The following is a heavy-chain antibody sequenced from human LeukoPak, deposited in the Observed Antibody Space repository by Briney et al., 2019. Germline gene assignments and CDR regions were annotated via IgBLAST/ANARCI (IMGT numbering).Heavy chain of an antibody. CDR2: ISGSSSTI. D-gene: IGHD4-17*01. V-gene: IGHV3-48*04. CDR1: GFTFSSYS. CDR3: TKDESGYGDQKGYFQH. Sequence: GGSLRLSCAASGFTFSSYSVNWVRQAPGKGLEWVSYISGSSSTIYYADSVKGRFTISRDNAKNSLYLQMNSLRADDTALYYCTKDESGYGDQKGYFQHWGQGTLVTVSS. J-gene: IGHJ1*01.